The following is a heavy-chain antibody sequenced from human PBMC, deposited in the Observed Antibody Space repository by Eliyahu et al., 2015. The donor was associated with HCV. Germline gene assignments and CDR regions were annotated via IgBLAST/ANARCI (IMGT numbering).Heavy chain of an antibody. J-gene: IGHJ5*02. V-gene: IGHV3-30*18. CDR1: GFTFSGYG. D-gene: IGHD3-10*01. CDR2: ISSDGRNK. CDR3: AKAGSSGSYMYWFDP. Sequence: QMQLAESGGGVVQPGRSLRLSXVASGFTFSGYGMHWVRQAPGKGLEWVAVISSDGRNKEYADSVKGRFTISRDNSKNTLYLQMNGPRAEDTAVYYCAKAGSSGSYMYWFDPWGQGTLVTVSS.